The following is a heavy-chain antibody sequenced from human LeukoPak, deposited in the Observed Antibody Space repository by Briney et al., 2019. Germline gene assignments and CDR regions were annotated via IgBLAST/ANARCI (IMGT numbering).Heavy chain of an antibody. D-gene: IGHD3-22*01. CDR3: TTRNYYDTSGYPQDYFDH. CDR2: IRSKANNYAT. J-gene: IGHJ4*02. V-gene: IGHV3-73*01. CDR1: GFTFSGFA. Sequence: QTGGSLKLSCAASGFTFSGFAMHWVRQASGKGLEWVGRIRSKANNYATEYAASVKGRFTISRDDSKNTAYLQMNSLKTEDTAVYYCTTRNYYDTSGYPQDYFDHWGQGTLVTVPS.